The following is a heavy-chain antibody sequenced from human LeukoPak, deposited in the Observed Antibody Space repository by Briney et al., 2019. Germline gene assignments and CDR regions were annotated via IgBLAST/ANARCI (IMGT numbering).Heavy chain of an antibody. CDR3: ATDLTGWWSFDY. J-gene: IGHJ4*02. CDR2: IIPIFGTA. Sequence: ASVKVSCKASGGTFSSYTISWVRQAPGQGLEWMGGIIPIFGTANYAQKFQGRVTITTDESTSTAYMELSSLRSEDTAVYYCATDLTGWWSFDYWGQGTLVTVSS. D-gene: IGHD2-15*01. CDR1: GGTFSSYT. V-gene: IGHV1-69*05.